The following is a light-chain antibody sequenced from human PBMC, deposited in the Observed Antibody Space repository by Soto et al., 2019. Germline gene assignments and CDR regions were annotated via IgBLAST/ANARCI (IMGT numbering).Light chain of an antibody. V-gene: IGLV2-14*01. CDR1: SSDVGAYNY. CDR3: SSKRDSSTLLV. Sequence: QSALTQPASVSGSPGQSITISCTGTSSDVGAYNYVSWYQHHPGKVPKLLISEVTNRPSGVSDRFSGTKSGNTASLTISGLHAEDEADYYCSSKRDSSTLLVFGTGTKLTVL. CDR2: EVT. J-gene: IGLJ1*01.